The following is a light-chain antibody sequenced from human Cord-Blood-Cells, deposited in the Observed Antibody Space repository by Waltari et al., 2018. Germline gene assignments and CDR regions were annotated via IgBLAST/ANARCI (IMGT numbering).Light chain of an antibody. CDR3: QQYGSSPPWT. V-gene: IGKV3-20*01. J-gene: IGKJ1*01. CDR1: QSVSSSY. CDR2: GAS. Sequence: EIVLTQSPGTLSLSPGERATLSCRASQSVSSSYLAWYQQKPGQAPRLVIYGASSRATGIPDRFSGSGSGTDFTRTISRLEPEDFAVYYCQQYGSSPPWTFGQGTKVEIK.